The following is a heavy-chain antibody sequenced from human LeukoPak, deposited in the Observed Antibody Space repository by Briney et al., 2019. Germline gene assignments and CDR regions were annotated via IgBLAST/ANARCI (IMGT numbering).Heavy chain of an antibody. CDR2: IYTSGST. Sequence: SETLSLTCTVSGGSISSYYWSWIRQPPGKGLEWIGYIYTSGSTNYNPSLKSRVTMSVDTSKNQFSLKLSSVTAADTAVYYCARDRYCSSTSCYDWYFDLWGRGTLVTVSS. CDR1: GGSISSYY. V-gene: IGHV4-4*09. J-gene: IGHJ2*01. D-gene: IGHD2-2*01. CDR3: ARDRYCSSTSCYDWYFDL.